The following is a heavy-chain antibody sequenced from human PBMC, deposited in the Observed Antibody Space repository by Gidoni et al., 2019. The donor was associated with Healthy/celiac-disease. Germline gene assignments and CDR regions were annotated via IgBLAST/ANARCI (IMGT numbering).Heavy chain of an antibody. CDR2: INHSGST. Sequence: TMSLTCAVYGGSFSGYYWSWIRQPPGKGLEWIGEINHSGSTNYNPSLKSRVTISVDTSKTQFSLKLSSVTAADTAVYYCARGTEWEPERLDYWGQGTLVTVSS. J-gene: IGHJ4*02. V-gene: IGHV4-34*01. CDR1: GGSFSGYY. CDR3: ARGTEWEPERLDY. D-gene: IGHD1-26*01.